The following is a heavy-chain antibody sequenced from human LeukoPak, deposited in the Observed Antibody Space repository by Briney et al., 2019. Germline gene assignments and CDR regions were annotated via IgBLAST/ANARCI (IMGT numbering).Heavy chain of an antibody. CDR1: GYTFTKYA. V-gene: IGHV1-3*01. CDR3: ARDRYYGSGSCYNLYYYGMDV. D-gene: IGHD3-10*01. J-gene: IGHJ6*02. CDR2: TIPANDNT. Sequence: ASVTVSCTASGYTFTKYAIHWVRQAHGQGLEWMGWTIPANDNTKYSQKFQGRGTITRDTSASTAYMELSSLRSEDTAVYYCARDRYYGSGSCYNLYYYGMDVWGQGTTVTVSS.